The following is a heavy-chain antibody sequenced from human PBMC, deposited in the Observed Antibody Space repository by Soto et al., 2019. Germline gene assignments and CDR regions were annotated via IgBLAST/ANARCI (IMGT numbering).Heavy chain of an antibody. J-gene: IGHJ4*02. CDR2: IWYDGSNK. Sequence: TGGSLRLSCAASGFTFSSYGMHWVRQAPGKGLEWVAVIWYDGSNKYYADSVKGRFTITKDTSKNQVVLTMTNMDPVDTATYYCAHSTNGYGGTVLLYWGQGTLVTVSS. D-gene: IGHD5-12*01. CDR1: GFTFSSYG. CDR3: AHSTNGYGGTVLLY. V-gene: IGHV3-33*03.